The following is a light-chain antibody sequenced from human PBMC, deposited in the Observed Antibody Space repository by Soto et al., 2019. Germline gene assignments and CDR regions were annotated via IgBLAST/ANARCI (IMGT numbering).Light chain of an antibody. CDR2: GAS. J-gene: IGKJ5*01. Sequence: EIVLTQSPGTLSLSPGERATLSCRASQSVIRNYLAWYQQRPGQAPRLFIHGASSRVPGIPDRFSGSGSGTDFTLTISRLEPEDFAVYYCQQYGTSPAITFGQGTRLEIK. CDR1: QSVIRNY. V-gene: IGKV3-20*01. CDR3: QQYGTSPAIT.